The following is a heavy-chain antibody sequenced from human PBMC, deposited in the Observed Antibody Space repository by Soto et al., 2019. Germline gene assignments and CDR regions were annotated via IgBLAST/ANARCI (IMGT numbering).Heavy chain of an antibody. V-gene: IGHV1-24*01. CDR1: GYTLTELS. CDR2: FDPEDGET. CDR3: ATAGGTYCSSTSCYYNWFDP. D-gene: IGHD2-2*01. J-gene: IGHJ5*02. Sequence: ASVKVSCKVSGYTLTELSMHWVRQAPGKGLEWMGGFDPEDGETIYAQKFQGRVTMTEDTSTDTAYMELSSLRSEDTAVYYCATAGGTYCSSTSCYYNWFDPWGQGTLVTV.